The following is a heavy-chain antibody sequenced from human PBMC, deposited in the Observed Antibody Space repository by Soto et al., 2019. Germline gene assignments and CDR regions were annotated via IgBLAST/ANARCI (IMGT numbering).Heavy chain of an antibody. D-gene: IGHD2-2*01. V-gene: IGHV1-2*04. J-gene: IGHJ6*02. Sequence: ASVKVSCKASGYTFTGYYMHWVRQAPGQGLEWMGWINPNSGGTNYAQKFQGWVTMTRDTSISTAYMELSRLRSDDTAVYYCARAGGCISTSCPGPYGMDVWGQGTTVTVSS. CDR3: ARAGGCISTSCPGPYGMDV. CDR2: INPNSGGT. CDR1: GYTFTGYY.